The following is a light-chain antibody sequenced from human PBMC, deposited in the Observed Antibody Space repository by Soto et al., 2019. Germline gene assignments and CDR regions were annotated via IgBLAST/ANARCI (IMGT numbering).Light chain of an antibody. V-gene: IGLV2-11*01. J-gene: IGLJ2*01. CDR2: DVS. CDR1: SSDVGDYYY. Sequence: QSALTQPASVSGSPGQSITISCSGTSSDVGDYYYVSWYQQHPGKAPKLLIYDVSKRPSGVPDRFSASKSGNTASLTISGLQAEDEADYYCCSFANTYTFVVFGGGTKLTVL. CDR3: CSFANTYTFVV.